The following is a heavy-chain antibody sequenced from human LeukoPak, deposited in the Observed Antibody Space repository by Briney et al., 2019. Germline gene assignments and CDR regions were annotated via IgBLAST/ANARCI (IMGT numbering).Heavy chain of an antibody. CDR1: GFTFSNYD. Sequence: GGSLTLFCAASGFTFSNYDMSWVRQAPGKGLEWVSSISGGTAHYADSVKGRFSILRDNSQNALYLQMNSLRAEDTAVYYCAKSGSGSFDYWGQGTLVTVSS. J-gene: IGHJ4*02. V-gene: IGHV3-23*01. CDR3: AKSGSGSFDY. D-gene: IGHD1-26*01. CDR2: ISGGTA.